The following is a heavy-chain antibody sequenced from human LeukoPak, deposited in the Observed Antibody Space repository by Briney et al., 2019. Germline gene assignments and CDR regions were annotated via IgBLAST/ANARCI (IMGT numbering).Heavy chain of an antibody. CDR3: AKDIDYGGNSGPNFDY. J-gene: IGHJ4*02. CDR2: ISWNSGSI. V-gene: IGHV3-9*01. CDR1: GFTFDDYA. D-gene: IGHD4-23*01. Sequence: GGSLRLSCAASGFTFDDYAMHWVRQAPGKGLEWVSSISWNSGSIGYADSVKGRFTISRDNAKNSLYLQMNSLRAEDTALYYCAKDIDYGGNSGPNFDYWGQGTLVTVSS.